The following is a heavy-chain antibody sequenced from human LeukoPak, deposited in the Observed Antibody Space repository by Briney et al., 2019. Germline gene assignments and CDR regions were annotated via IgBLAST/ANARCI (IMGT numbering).Heavy chain of an antibody. CDR2: ISTYSGDT. D-gene: IGHD3-22*01. V-gene: IGHV1-18*01. Sequence: ASVKVSCKAGNYSFINYGLTWVRQAPGQGLEWMGWISTYSGDTNYAQNFQGRVTLTRDTSTSTAYMDLNNLTPDDTAVYYCARVEYSSGRGDHWGQGTLVTVSS. CDR3: ARVEYSSGRGDH. CDR1: NYSFINYG. J-gene: IGHJ4*02.